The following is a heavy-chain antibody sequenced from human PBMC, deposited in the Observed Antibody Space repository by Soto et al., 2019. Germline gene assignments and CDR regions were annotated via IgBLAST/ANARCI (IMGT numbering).Heavy chain of an antibody. J-gene: IGHJ4*02. CDR1: GFTFSSYA. CDR2: ISYDGSDK. V-gene: IGHV3-30*18. CDR3: AKALGELSPESYDY. Sequence: QVQLVESGGGVVQPGRSLRLSCAASGFTFSSYAMHWVRQAPGKGLEWVAVISYDGSDKYYADSVKGRFTISRDNSKXXXXLXXXXXXXXXXXVYYCAKALGELSPESYDYWGQGTLITVSS. D-gene: IGHD3-16*02.